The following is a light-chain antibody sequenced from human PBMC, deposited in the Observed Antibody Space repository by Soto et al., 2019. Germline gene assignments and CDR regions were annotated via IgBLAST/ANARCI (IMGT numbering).Light chain of an antibody. CDR2: GAS. CDR1: QSVSSD. Sequence: EIVMTQSPATLSVSPGERDTLSCRASQSVSSDLAWYHQKPGQAPRLLIYGASTRATGIPARFSGSGSGTEFTLTISSLQPEDFATYYCQQLNTYPLTFGGGTKVDI. V-gene: IGKV3D-15*01. J-gene: IGKJ4*01. CDR3: QQLNTYPLT.